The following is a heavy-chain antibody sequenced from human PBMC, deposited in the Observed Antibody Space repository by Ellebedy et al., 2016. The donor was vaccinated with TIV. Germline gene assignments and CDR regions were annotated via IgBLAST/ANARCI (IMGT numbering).Heavy chain of an antibody. Sequence: SQTLSLTCAISGDSVSTNEATLHWIRQSPSRGLEWLGRTYYKSKWFHDYAVSVKSRITINADTFKNHFSLQLNSVTPADTAVYFCARDRSSSDFDAWGQGTLVTVSS. CDR1: GDSVSTNEAT. V-gene: IGHV6-1*01. CDR2: TYYKSKWFH. CDR3: ARDRSSSDFDA. D-gene: IGHD2-2*01. J-gene: IGHJ4*02.